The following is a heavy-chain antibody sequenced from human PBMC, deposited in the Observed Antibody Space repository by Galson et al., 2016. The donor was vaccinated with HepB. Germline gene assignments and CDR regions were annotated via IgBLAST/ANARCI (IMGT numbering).Heavy chain of an antibody. Sequence: SLRLSCAATGFTVSSHFIIWVRQAPGKGLEWVSVIYSGGRTYYADSVMGRFTIPRDTSKNTLYLQMKSLRREDTAVYYCAKGGSCRLCFDSWGHGTLVTVSS. CDR3: AKGGSCRLCFDS. CDR2: IYSGGRT. J-gene: IGHJ4*01. CDR1: GFTVSSHF. D-gene: IGHD2-15*01. V-gene: IGHV3-53*01.